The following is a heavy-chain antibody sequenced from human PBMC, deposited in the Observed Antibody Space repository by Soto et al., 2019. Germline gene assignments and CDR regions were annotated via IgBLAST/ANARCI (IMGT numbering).Heavy chain of an antibody. CDR3: ALVVADAFDI. Sequence: PGGSLRLSCAASGFTFSSYSMNWVRQAPGKGLEWVSSISSSGSYIYYADSVKGRFTISRDNAKDSLYLQMNSLRAEDTAVYYCALVVADAFDIWGQGTMVTVSS. V-gene: IGHV3-21*01. CDR2: ISSSGSYI. CDR1: GFTFSSYS. J-gene: IGHJ3*02. D-gene: IGHD2-15*01.